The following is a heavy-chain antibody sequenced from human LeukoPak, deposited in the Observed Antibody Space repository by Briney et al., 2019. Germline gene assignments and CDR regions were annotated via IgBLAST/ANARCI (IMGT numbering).Heavy chain of an antibody. V-gene: IGHV4-34*01. CDR2: INHSGST. CDR3: AREGYYVLDY. Sequence: SETLSLTCAVYGGSFSGYYWSWIRQPPRKGLEWIGEINHSGSTNYNPSLKSRVTISVDTSKNQFSLKRSSVTAADTAVYYCAREGYYVLDYWGQGTLVTVSS. D-gene: IGHD1-26*01. CDR1: GGSFSGYY. J-gene: IGHJ4*02.